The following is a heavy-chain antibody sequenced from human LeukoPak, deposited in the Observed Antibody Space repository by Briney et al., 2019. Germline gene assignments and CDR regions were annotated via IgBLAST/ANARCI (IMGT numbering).Heavy chain of an antibody. J-gene: IGHJ4*02. CDR3: ARGNTLCSGGSCSTNIDY. Sequence: PSETLSLTCTVSGGSSSPYYWSWIRQPAGKGLEWIGRIYTSGSTNYNPSLKSRVTMSVDTSKNQFSLKLSSVTAADTAVYYCARGNTLCSGGSCSTNIDYWGQGTLVTVSS. V-gene: IGHV4-4*07. D-gene: IGHD2-15*01. CDR1: GGSSSPYY. CDR2: IYTSGST.